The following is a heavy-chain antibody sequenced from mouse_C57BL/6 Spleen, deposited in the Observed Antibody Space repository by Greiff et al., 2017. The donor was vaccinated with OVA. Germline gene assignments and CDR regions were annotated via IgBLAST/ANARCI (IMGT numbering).Heavy chain of an antibody. J-gene: IGHJ4*01. Sequence: VQLQQSGPVLVKPGASVKMSCKASGYTFTDYYMNWVKQSHGKSLEWIGVINPYNGGTSYNQKFKGKATLTVDKSSSTAYMELNSLTSEDSAVYYCARDGGGAMDYWGQGTSVTVSS. CDR1: GYTFTDYY. V-gene: IGHV1-19*01. CDR2: INPYNGGT. CDR3: ARDGGGAMDY.